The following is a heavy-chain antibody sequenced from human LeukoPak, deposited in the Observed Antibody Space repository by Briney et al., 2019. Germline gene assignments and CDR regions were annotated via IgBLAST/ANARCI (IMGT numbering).Heavy chain of an antibody. J-gene: IGHJ4*02. CDR2: ISAYNGNT. Sequence: ASVKVSCKASGYTFTSYGISWVRQAPGQGLEWMGWISAYNGNTNYAQKLQGRVTMTTDTSTSTAYMELRSLRSDDTAVYYCATTYYDFWSGYSHQLYFDYWGQGTLVTVSS. D-gene: IGHD3-3*01. V-gene: IGHV1-18*01. CDR1: GYTFTSYG. CDR3: ATTYYDFWSGYSHQLYFDY.